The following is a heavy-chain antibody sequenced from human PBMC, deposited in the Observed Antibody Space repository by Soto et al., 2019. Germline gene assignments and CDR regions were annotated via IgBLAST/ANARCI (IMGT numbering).Heavy chain of an antibody. CDR1: GDSVSSNSAA. J-gene: IGHJ6*02. CDR2: TYYRSKWYN. Sequence: PSQTLSLTCAISGDSVSSNSAAWNWIRQSPSRGLEWLGRTYYRSKWYNDYAVSVKSRITINPDTSKNQFSLQLNSVTPEDTAVYYCARGKLMATIPYYYYYGMDVWGQGTTVTVSS. V-gene: IGHV6-1*01. D-gene: IGHD5-12*01. CDR3: ARGKLMATIPYYYYYGMDV.